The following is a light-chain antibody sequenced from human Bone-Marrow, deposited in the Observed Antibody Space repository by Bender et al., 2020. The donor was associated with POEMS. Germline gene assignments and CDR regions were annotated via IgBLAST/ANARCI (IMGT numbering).Light chain of an antibody. J-gene: IGLJ3*02. CDR2: EDN. Sequence: NFMLTQPHYVSESPGKTGTIRCTLSSGSIASTYVQWYQQRPGSSPTTVRYEDNRRPSGVPDRFSCSVDTSSLSASLTISGLKTEDEAHYYCQSYNTTNPHWVFGGGTKLTVL. CDR3: QSYNTTNPHWV. V-gene: IGLV6-57*01. CDR1: SGSIASTY.